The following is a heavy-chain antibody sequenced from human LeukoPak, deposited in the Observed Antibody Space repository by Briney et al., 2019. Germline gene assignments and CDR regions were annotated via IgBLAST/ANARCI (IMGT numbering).Heavy chain of an antibody. CDR2: ISYDGSNK. CDR3: ARDLAVVTAFHFDY. CDR1: GFTFSSYA. Sequence: GGSLRLSCAASGFTFSSYAMHWVRQAPGKGLEWVAVISYDGSNKYYADSVKGRFTISRDNSKNTLYLQMNSLRAEDTAVYYCARDLAVVTAFHFDYWGQGTLVTVSS. J-gene: IGHJ4*02. V-gene: IGHV3-30*04. D-gene: IGHD2-21*02.